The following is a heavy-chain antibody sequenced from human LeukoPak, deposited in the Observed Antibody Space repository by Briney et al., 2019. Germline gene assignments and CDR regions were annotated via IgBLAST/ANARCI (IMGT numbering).Heavy chain of an antibody. V-gene: IGHV4-59*01. CDR1: GGSLSSDY. J-gene: IGHJ4*02. CDR2: IYYRGST. D-gene: IGHD3-22*01. Sequence: SETLSLTCTVSGGSLSSDYWSSIRQPPGKGLEWIGYIYYRGSTNYNPSLKSRVTISVDTSKNQFSLKLSSVTAADTAVYYCARLSGYSSGHYYSDYWGQGALVTVSS. CDR3: ARLSGYSSGHYYSDY.